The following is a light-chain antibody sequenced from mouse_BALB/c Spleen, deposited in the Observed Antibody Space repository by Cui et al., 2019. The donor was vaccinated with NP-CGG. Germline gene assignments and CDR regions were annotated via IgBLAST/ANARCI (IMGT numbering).Light chain of an antibody. V-gene: IGLV1*01. CDR1: TGAVTTSNY. Sequence: QAVVTQESALTTSPGKTVTLTCRSSTGAVTTSNYANLVQEKPDHLFTGLIGGTNNRAPGVPARFSGSLIGDKAALTITGAQTEDEAIYFCALWYSNHWVFGGGTKLTVL. J-gene: IGLJ1*01. CDR3: ALWYSNHWV. CDR2: GTN.